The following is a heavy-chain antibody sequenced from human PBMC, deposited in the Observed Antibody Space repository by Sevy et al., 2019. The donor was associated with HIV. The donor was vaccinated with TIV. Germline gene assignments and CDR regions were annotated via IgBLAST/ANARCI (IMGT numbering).Heavy chain of an antibody. CDR1: GFTFSKYS. V-gene: IGHV3-23*01. CDR3: AREGCTKPHDY. Sequence: GGSLRLSCEASGFTFSKYSMNWVRQAPGKGLEWVSTFSFGCGRINYADSVKGRFTISRDDSKNTLYLQMNSLRAEDTAVYYCAREGCTKPHDYCGQGTLVTVSS. CDR2: FSFGCGRI. J-gene: IGHJ4*02. D-gene: IGHD2-8*01.